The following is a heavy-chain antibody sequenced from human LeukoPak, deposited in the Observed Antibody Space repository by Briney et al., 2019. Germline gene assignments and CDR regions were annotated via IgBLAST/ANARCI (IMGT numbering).Heavy chain of an antibody. J-gene: IGHJ5*02. Sequence: PSETLSLTCAVDGVSFSGYYWSWIRQPPGKGLEWIGEINHSGSTNYNPSLKSRVTISVDTSKNQFSLKLSSVTAADTAVYYCARGQVYYDSSGFKAFWFDPWGQGTLVTVSS. CDR2: INHSGST. CDR1: GVSFSGYY. D-gene: IGHD3-22*01. V-gene: IGHV4-34*01. CDR3: ARGQVYYDSSGFKAFWFDP.